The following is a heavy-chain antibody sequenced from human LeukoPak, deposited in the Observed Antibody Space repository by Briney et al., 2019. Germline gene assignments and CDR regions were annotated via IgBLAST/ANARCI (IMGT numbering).Heavy chain of an antibody. D-gene: IGHD5-12*01. CDR2: ISWDGGST. CDR3: AKDIGRGYDSGGGDY. V-gene: IGHV3-43*01. J-gene: IGHJ4*02. CDR1: GFTFDDYT. Sequence: GGSLRLSCAASGFTFDDYTMHWVRQAPGKGLEWVSLISWDGGSTYYADSVKGRFTISGDNSKNSLYLQMNSLRTEDTALYYCAKDIGRGYDSGGGDYWGQGTLVTVSS.